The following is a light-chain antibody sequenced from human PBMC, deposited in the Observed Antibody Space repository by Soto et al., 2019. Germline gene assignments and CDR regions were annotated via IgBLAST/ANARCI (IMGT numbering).Light chain of an antibody. CDR3: QQLDSYPLT. J-gene: IGKJ5*01. Sequence: DIQLTQSPSFLSASVGDRVTITCPASQGISSYLAWYQQKPGKAPNLLIYVASTLQSGVPSRFSGSGSGTEFTLTISSLQPEDVATYYCQQLDSYPLTLGQGTRLEIK. CDR1: QGISSY. V-gene: IGKV1-9*01. CDR2: VAS.